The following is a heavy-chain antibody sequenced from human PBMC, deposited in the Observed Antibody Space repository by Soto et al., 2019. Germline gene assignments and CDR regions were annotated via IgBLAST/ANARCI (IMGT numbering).Heavy chain of an antibody. CDR2: ISYDGSDK. J-gene: IGHJ6*02. V-gene: IGHV3-30-3*01. Sequence: GGSLRLSCAASGFTFSIYAMHWVRQAPGKGLEWVAVISYDGSDKYYADSVKGRFTISRDNSKNTLYLQMNSLRAEDTAVYYCARDLSEGYSYGSDAYGMDVWGQGTTVTVSS. CDR1: GFTFSIYA. CDR3: ARDLSEGYSYGSDAYGMDV. D-gene: IGHD5-18*01.